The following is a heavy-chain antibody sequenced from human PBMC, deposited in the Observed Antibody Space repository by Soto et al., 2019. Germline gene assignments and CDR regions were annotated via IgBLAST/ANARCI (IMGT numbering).Heavy chain of an antibody. J-gene: IGHJ4*02. CDR1: GFSLSTSGVG. Sequence: SGPTLVNPTQTLTLTCTFSGFSLSTSGVGVGWIRQPPGKALEWLAVIYWDDDKRSSSSLKSRLTIIKDTSKNQVVLTMTNMDPVDTATYYCARIRMSYYDILTGYYHSPYFDYWGQGTLVTVSS. CDR2: IYWDDDK. V-gene: IGHV2-5*02. CDR3: ARIRMSYYDILTGYYHSPYFDY. D-gene: IGHD3-9*01.